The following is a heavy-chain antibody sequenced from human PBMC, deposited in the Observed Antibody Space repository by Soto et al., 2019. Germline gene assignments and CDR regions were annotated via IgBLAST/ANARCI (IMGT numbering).Heavy chain of an antibody. V-gene: IGHV3-23*01. J-gene: IGHJ4*02. Sequence: EVQLLESGGGLVQPGGSLRLSCAASGFTFSSYAMSWVRQAPGKGLEWGSAISGSGGSTYYADSVKGRFTISRDNSKNTLYLKMNRLRAEDTAVYYCAKGGQYYDYIWGSYRSNYFDYWGQGTLVTVSS. D-gene: IGHD3-16*02. CDR2: ISGSGGST. CDR3: AKGGQYYDYIWGSYRSNYFDY. CDR1: GFTFSSYA.